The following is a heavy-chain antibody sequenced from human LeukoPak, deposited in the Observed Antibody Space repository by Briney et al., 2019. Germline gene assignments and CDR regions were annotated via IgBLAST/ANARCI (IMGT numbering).Heavy chain of an antibody. CDR3: ARVRASGKIDY. V-gene: IGHV3-53*01. CDR2: IYSGGST. D-gene: IGHD2-15*01. J-gene: IGHJ4*02. Sequence: PGGSLSLSCAASGLTVSSNHMSWVRQAPGKGLEWVSVIYSGGSTYYADSVKGRFTISRDNSKNTLYLQMNSLRAEDTAVYYCARVRASGKIDYWGQGTLVTVSS. CDR1: GLTVSSNH.